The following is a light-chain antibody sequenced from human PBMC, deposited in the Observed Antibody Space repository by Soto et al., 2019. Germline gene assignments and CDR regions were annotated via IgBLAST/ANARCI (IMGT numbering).Light chain of an antibody. CDR3: QQYNNWPPTWT. J-gene: IGKJ1*01. V-gene: IGKV3-15*01. CDR2: GAS. Sequence: EIVMTQSPATLSVSPGERATLSCRASQSVSSNLAWDQQKPGQAPRLLIYGASTRATGIPARFSGSGSGTEFTLTISRLQSEDFAVYYCQQYNNWPPTWTFGQGTKV. CDR1: QSVSSN.